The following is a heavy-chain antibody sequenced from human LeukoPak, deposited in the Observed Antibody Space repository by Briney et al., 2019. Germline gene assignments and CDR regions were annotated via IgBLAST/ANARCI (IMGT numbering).Heavy chain of an antibody. V-gene: IGHV5-51*01. CDR3: ARLRDSSCNY. Sequence: KRGESPKISCKGSGYSSTSYWIGWVRQMPGKGLEWMGIIDPGDSDTRYSPSFQGQVTISADKSINTAYLQWSSLKASDTAMYYCARLRDSSCNYWGQGTLVTVSS. J-gene: IGHJ4*02. CDR1: GYSSTSYW. D-gene: IGHD6-6*01. CDR2: IDPGDSDT.